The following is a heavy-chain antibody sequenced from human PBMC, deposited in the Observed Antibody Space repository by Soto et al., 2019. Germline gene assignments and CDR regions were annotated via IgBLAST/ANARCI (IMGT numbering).Heavy chain of an antibody. J-gene: IGHJ3*02. CDR2: IIPLFGTT. CDR1: GGAFSTYA. Sequence: QVQLVQSGAEVKKPGSSVKVSCKASGGAFSTYAISWVRQAPEQGLEWMGGIIPLFGTTNYAQKFQGRVTITADESTSTAYMELSSPTSEDTAVYYCASEDGYNWVSPFDIWGQGTVVTVSS. D-gene: IGHD5-12*01. V-gene: IGHV1-69*12. CDR3: ASEDGYNWVSPFDI.